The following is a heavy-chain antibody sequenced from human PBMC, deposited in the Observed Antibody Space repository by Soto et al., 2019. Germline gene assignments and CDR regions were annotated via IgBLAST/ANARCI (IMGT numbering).Heavy chain of an antibody. CDR2: ISTYNGDT. Sequence: QVQLVQSGPEVKKPGASVKVSCEASGYTFTTSGISWVRQAPGQGLEWMGWISTYNGDTNSAQKFQGRVTMTADTSTGTVYMELLCLKSDDTAVYYCARQGSWPYYYYGLDVWGQGTTVTVSS. CDR1: GYTFTTSG. V-gene: IGHV1-18*01. CDR3: ARQGSWPYYYYGLDV. J-gene: IGHJ6*02. D-gene: IGHD1-26*01.